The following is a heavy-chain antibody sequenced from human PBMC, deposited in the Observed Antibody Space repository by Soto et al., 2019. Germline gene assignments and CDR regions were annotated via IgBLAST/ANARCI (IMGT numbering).Heavy chain of an antibody. CDR3: AKDRRVIWLDPFDL. V-gene: IGHV3-23*01. CDR2: ITGSGVST. Sequence: EVQLLESGGGLVQPGGSLRLSCAGSGFRFSNYAMSWVRQAPGKGLEWASSITGSGVSTYYGDSVKGRLIVSRDNSKNTLYLQMNSLRAEDTAVYYCAKDRRVIWLDPFDLWGQGTLVTVSS. CDR1: GFRFSNYA. J-gene: IGHJ4*02. D-gene: IGHD6-19*01.